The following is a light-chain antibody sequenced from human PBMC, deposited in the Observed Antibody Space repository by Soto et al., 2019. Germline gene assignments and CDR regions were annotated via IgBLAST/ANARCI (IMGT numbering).Light chain of an antibody. V-gene: IGLV1-47*01. CDR3: AAWDDSLSGVV. CDR1: SSNIGGNY. CDR2: RNN. J-gene: IGLJ2*01. Sequence: QSVLTQPPSASGTPGQRVTISCSGSSSNIGGNYVYWYQQLRGTAPKLLIYRNNQRPSGVPDRFSGSKSGTSASLAISGLRSEDEADYYCAAWDDSLSGVVFGGGTQLTVL.